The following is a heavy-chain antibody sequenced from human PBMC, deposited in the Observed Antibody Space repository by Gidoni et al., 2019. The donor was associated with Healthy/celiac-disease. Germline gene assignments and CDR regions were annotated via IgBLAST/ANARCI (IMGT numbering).Heavy chain of an antibody. CDR3: ARQDGITGTTSNWYYYYYGMDV. D-gene: IGHD1-7*01. CDR1: GGSISSSSYY. V-gene: IGHV4-39*01. Sequence: QLQLQESGPGLVKPSETLSLTCNVSGGSISSSSYYWGWLRQPPGKGLEWIGSIYYSGSTYYNPSLKSRVTISVDTSKNQFSLKLSSVTAADTAVYYCARQDGITGTTSNWYYYYYGMDVWGQGTTVTVSS. CDR2: IYYSGST. J-gene: IGHJ6*02.